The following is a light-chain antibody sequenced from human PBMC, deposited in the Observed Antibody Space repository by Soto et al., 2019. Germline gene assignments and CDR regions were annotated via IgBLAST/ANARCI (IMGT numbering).Light chain of an antibody. J-gene: IGLJ2*01. Sequence: QSALTQPPSASGSPGQSVIISCTGTRSDVGTYIHVSWYQQHPSKAPKALIYDLTKRPSGVPDRFSGSKSGNTAFLTVSGLQAEDEADYYCCAYGGNDNLVFGGGTKLTVL. V-gene: IGLV2-8*01. CDR1: RSDVGTYIH. CDR3: CAYGGNDNLV. CDR2: DLT.